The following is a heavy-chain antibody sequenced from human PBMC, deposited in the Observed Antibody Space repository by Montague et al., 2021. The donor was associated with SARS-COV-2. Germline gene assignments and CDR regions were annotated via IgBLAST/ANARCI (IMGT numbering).Heavy chain of an antibody. CDR3: ARTRVDTAVAFDI. Sequence: TLSLTCTVSGGSISTSGMCVSWIRQPPGKALEWLARIDWDDDKYYSTSLKTRLTISKDTSKNQVVLTMTNMDPVDTATYYCARTRVDTAVAFDIWGQGTMVTVSS. J-gene: IGHJ3*02. V-gene: IGHV2-70*11. D-gene: IGHD5-18*01. CDR2: IDWDDDK. CDR1: GGSISTSGMC.